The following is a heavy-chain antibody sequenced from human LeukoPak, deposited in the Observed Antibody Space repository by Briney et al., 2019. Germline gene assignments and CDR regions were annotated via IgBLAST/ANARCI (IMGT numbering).Heavy chain of an antibody. Sequence: GGSLRLSCAGSGFIFRNYGMHWVRQAPGQGLEWVAVISDGGTHLYYADSVKGRFTISRDNSESTMYLQMNSLRVEDTAVYYCAREYIVVVPAATGYDAFDIWGQGTMVTVSS. CDR1: GFIFRNYG. CDR2: ISDGGTHL. V-gene: IGHV3-30*03. D-gene: IGHD2-2*01. J-gene: IGHJ3*02. CDR3: AREYIVVVPAATGYDAFDI.